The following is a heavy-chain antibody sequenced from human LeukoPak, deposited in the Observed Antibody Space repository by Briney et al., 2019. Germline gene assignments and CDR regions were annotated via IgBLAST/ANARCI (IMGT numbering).Heavy chain of an antibody. CDR2: IIPIFGTA. D-gene: IGHD4-17*01. CDR3: ARKAGDYGFDC. Sequence: SVKVSCTASGGTLSSYAISWVRQAPGHGLEWMGGIIPIFGTANYAQKFQGRVTITADESTSTAYMELSSLRSEDTAVYYCARKAGDYGFDCWGEGTLVTVSS. J-gene: IGHJ4*02. CDR1: GGTLSSYA. V-gene: IGHV1-69*01.